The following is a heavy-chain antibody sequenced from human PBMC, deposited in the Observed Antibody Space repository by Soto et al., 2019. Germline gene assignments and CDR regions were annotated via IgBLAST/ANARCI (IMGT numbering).Heavy chain of an antibody. V-gene: IGHV3-7*01. CDR1: GFTFSSYL. Sequence: PGGSLRLSCAASGFTFSSYLMSWVRQAPGKGLEWVANIKQDGSDKYYVDSVKGRFTISRDNAKNSLYLQMNSLRAEDTAVYYCATVRGYSDSSSYYFDYWGNGARVTVS. J-gene: IGHJ4*01. CDR2: IKQDGSDK. D-gene: IGHD3-22*01. CDR3: ATVRGYSDSSSYYFDY.